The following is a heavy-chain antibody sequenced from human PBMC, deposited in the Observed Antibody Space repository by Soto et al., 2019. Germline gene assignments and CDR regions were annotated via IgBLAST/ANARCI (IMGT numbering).Heavy chain of an antibody. J-gene: IGHJ3*02. CDR2: INAANGDT. CDR3: ARDDCSGGTCYPPTGAFDI. Sequence: QVQLVQSGAEDKKPGASVKISCEASGYTFTTFAIHWVRQAPGQRLEWMGWINAANGDTEYSQTFQGRVTFTADTSASTAYMELSSLRSEDTAVYYCARDDCSGGTCYPPTGAFDIWGQGTMVTASS. D-gene: IGHD2-15*01. CDR1: GYTFTTFA. V-gene: IGHV1-3*05.